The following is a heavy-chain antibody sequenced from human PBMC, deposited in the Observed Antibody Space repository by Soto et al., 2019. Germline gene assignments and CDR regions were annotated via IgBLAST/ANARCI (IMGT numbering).Heavy chain of an antibody. CDR3: ARMSYDSSGYYMGDLYYYYGMDV. D-gene: IGHD3-22*01. J-gene: IGHJ6*02. CDR2: ISSSSSTI. V-gene: IGHV3-48*02. CDR1: GFTFSSYS. Sequence: GGSLRLSCAASGFTFSSYSMNWVRQAPGKGLEWVSYISSSSSTIYYADSVKGRFTISRDNAKNSLYLQMNSLRDEDTAVYYCARMSYDSSGYYMGDLYYYYGMDVWGQGTTVTVSS.